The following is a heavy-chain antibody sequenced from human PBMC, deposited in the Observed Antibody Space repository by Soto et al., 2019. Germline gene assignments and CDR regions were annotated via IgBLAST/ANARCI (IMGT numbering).Heavy chain of an antibody. J-gene: IGHJ4*02. CDR1: GYTFTSYD. CDR2: MNPNSGNT. CDR3: ARDSGVGATTPFDY. V-gene: IGHV1-8*01. D-gene: IGHD1-26*01. Sequence: ASVKVSCKASGYTFTSYDINWVRQATGQGLEWMGWMNPNSGNTGYAQKFQGRVTMTRNTSISTAYMELSSLRSEDTAVYYCARDSGVGATTPFDYWGQGTLVTVSS.